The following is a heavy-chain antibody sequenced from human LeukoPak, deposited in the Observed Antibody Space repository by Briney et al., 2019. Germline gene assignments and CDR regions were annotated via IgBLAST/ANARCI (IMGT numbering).Heavy chain of an antibody. CDR1: GGSFSGYY. J-gene: IGHJ4*02. CDR3: ARDQDGYNSLDY. Sequence: SETLSLTCAVYGGSFSGYYWSWIRQPPGKGLEWIGYIYYSGSTNYNPSLKSRVTISVDTSKNQFSLKLSSVTAADTAVYYCARDQDGYNSLDYWGQGTLVTVSS. CDR2: IYYSGST. D-gene: IGHD5-24*01. V-gene: IGHV4-59*01.